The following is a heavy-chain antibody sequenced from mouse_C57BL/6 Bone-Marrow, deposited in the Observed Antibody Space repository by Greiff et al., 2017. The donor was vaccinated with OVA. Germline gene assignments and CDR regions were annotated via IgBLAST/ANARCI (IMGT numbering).Heavy chain of an antibody. CDR3: ARVTTVVATDY. Sequence: VQLQESGAELVKPGASVKLSCKASGYTFTSYWMHWVKQRPGQGLEWIGYINPSSGYTKYNQKFNDKATLTADKSSSTAYMRRSSLTYEDAADYYCARVTTVVATDYWGQGTTLTVSS. CDR1: GYTFTSYW. V-gene: IGHV1-7*01. D-gene: IGHD1-1*01. J-gene: IGHJ2*01. CDR2: INPSSGYT.